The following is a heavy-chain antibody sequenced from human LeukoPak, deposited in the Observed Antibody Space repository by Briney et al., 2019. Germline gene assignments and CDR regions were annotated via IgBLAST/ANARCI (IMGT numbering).Heavy chain of an antibody. D-gene: IGHD2-21*01. CDR2: FDPEDGET. CDR3: ATLSVIAIESGAFDI. V-gene: IGHV1-24*01. J-gene: IGHJ3*02. Sequence: ASVKVSCKVSGYTLTELSMHWVRQAPGKGLEWMGGFDPEDGETIYAQKFQGRVTMTEDTSTDTAYMELSSLRSEDTAVYYCATLSVIAIESGAFDIWGQGTMVTVSS. CDR1: GYTLTELS.